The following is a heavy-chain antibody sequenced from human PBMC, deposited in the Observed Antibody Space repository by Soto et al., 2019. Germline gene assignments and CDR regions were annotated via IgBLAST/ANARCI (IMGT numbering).Heavy chain of an antibody. V-gene: IGHV4-34*01. Sequence: QVQLQQWGAGLLKPSETLSLTCAVYGGSFSGYYWSWIRQPPGKGLEWIGEINHSGSTNYNPSLKSRVTISVDTSKNQFSLKLSSVTAADTAVYYCAISGTSREGDNSNWGQGTLVTVSS. CDR1: GGSFSGYY. CDR2: INHSGST. D-gene: IGHD1-1*01. CDR3: AISGTSREGDNSN. J-gene: IGHJ4*02.